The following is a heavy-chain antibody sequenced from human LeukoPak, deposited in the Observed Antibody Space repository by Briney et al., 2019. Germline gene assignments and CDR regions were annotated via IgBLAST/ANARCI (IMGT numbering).Heavy chain of an antibody. CDR3: ARDHPPDGITFGGVIVITYFDY. V-gene: IGHV3-48*03. CDR1: GFTFSSYE. Sequence: GGSLRLSCAASGFTFSSYEMNWVRQAPGKGLEWVSYISSSGSTIYYADSVKGRFTISRDSAKNSLYLQMNSLRAEDTAVYYCARDHPPDGITFGGVIVITYFDYWGQGTLVTVSS. J-gene: IGHJ4*02. D-gene: IGHD3-16*02. CDR2: ISSSGSTI.